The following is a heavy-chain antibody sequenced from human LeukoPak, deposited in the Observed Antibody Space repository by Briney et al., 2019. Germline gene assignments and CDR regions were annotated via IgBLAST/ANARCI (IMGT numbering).Heavy chain of an antibody. J-gene: IGHJ4*02. Sequence: GSLRLSCAASGFPFSSYGLHRVRQAPGKGLEGVAVISYDGSNKYYADSVKGRFTISRDNSKNTLYLQMNSLRAEDTAVYYCARALYGSGSYLPDYWGQGTLVTVSS. CDR2: ISYDGSNK. D-gene: IGHD3-10*01. CDR1: GFPFSSYG. V-gene: IGHV3-30*19. CDR3: ARALYGSGSYLPDY.